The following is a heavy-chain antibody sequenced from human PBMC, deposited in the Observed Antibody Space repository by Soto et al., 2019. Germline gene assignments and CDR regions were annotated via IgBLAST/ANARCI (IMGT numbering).Heavy chain of an antibody. J-gene: IGHJ6*02. CDR3: ARMKVDSYQFYYAMDV. V-gene: IGHV2-26*01. CDR1: DFSLTTGNMG. D-gene: IGHD3-9*01. Sequence: GSGPTRVNPTETLTLTCTVSDFSLTTGNMGVSWIRQPPGKALEWLAHIFSDNERSYSTCLQRRLTISKDTSGSQVVQRMTNVDPVDTATYYCARMKVDSYQFYYAMDVSGQGTTVTVSS. CDR2: IFSDNER.